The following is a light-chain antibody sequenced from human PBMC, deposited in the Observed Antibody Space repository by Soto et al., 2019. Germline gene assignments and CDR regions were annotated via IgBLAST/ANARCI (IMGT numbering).Light chain of an antibody. CDR2: GAS. CDR1: QSVSRN. V-gene: IGKV3-15*01. J-gene: IGKJ1*01. CDR3: QEYDNWLTWT. Sequence: IVMTQSQATLSVSPVLGATQSDAASQSVSRNLAWYQQKPGQAPRLLMYGASTRATGVPARFSGSGSGTEFTLTISSLQSEDFAVYYCQEYDNWLTWTFGQGTKVDI.